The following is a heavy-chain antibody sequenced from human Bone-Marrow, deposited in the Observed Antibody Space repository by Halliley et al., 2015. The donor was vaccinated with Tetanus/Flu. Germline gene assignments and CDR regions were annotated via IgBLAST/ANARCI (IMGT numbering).Heavy chain of an antibody. V-gene: IGHV4-34*12. J-gene: IGHJ4*02. D-gene: IGHD1-1*01. CDR3: AKTTRATRLIDY. Sequence: VRGGKIIRSGSPNYTPSLKGRVPIPVDTSKNQFSLKLSSGTAADTAVYYCAKTTRATRLIDYWGQGTLVTVSS. CDR2: IIRSGSP.